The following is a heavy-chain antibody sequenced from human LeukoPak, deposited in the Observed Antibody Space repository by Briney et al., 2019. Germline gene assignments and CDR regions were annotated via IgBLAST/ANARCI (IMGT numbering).Heavy chain of an antibody. CDR3: ARSSIAVAGPYYFDY. Sequence: SETLSLTCAVSGYSISSGYYWDCIRQPPGKGLEWIGSIYHSGSTYYNPSLKSRVTISVDTSKNQFSLKLSSVTAADTAVYYCARSSIAVAGPYYFDYWGQGTLVTVSS. J-gene: IGHJ4*02. D-gene: IGHD6-19*01. V-gene: IGHV4-38-2*01. CDR2: IYHSGST. CDR1: GYSISSGYY.